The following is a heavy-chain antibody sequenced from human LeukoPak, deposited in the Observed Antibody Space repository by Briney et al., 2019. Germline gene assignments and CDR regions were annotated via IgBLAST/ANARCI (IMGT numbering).Heavy chain of an antibody. CDR2: IYTSGST. J-gene: IGHJ4*02. V-gene: IGHV4-4*07. D-gene: IGHD3-22*01. Sequence: SETLSLTCTVSGGSISSYYWSWIRQPAGKGLEWIGRIYTSGSTNYNPSLKSRATMSVDTSKNQFSLKLSSVTAADTAVYYCARDLDDSSGYYNDYWGQGTLVTVSS. CDR3: ARDLDDSSGYYNDY. CDR1: GGSISSYY.